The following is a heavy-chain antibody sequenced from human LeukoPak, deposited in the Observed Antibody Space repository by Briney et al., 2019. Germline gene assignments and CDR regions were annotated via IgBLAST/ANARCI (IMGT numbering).Heavy chain of an antibody. D-gene: IGHD2/OR15-2a*01. CDR1: GGSISSYY. V-gene: IGHV4-59*01. J-gene: IGHJ4*02. Sequence: SETLSLTCTVFGGSISSYYWSWIRQPPGKGLEWIGYIYYSGSTNYNPSLKSRVTISVDTSKNQFSLKLSSVTAADTAVYYCARGILFAGLYYFDYWGQGTLVTVSS. CDR2: IYYSGST. CDR3: ARGILFAGLYYFDY.